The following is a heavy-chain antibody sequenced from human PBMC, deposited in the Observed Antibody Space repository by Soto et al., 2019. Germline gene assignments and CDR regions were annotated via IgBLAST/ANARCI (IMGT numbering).Heavy chain of an antibody. Sequence: SETLSLTCAVYGGSFSGYYWSWIRQPPGKGLEWIGEINHSGSTNYNPSLKSRVTISVDTSKNQFSLKLSSVTAADTAVYYCARGYRARIFSGIDAFDIWGQGTTVTVSS. CDR2: INHSGST. V-gene: IGHV4-34*01. D-gene: IGHD3-9*01. CDR3: ARGYRARIFSGIDAFDI. J-gene: IGHJ3*02. CDR1: GGSFSGYY.